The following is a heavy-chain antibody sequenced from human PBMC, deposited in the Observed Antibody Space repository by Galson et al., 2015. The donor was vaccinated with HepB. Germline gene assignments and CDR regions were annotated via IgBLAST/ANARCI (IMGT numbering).Heavy chain of an antibody. CDR1: GGSISSSSYY. D-gene: IGHD4-17*01. CDR2: IYYSGST. V-gene: IGHV4-39*07. J-gene: IGHJ1*01. CDR3: ARDLVPYGATGYFQH. Sequence: LSLTCTVSGGSISSSSYYWGWIRQPPGKGLEWIGSIYYSGSTYYNPSLMSRVTTSVDTSKNQFSLNLGSVTAADTAVYYCARDLVPYGATGYFQHWGQGTLVTVSS.